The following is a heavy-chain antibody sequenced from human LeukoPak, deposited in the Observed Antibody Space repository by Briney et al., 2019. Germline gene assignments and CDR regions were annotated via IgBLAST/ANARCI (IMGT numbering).Heavy chain of an antibody. CDR2: INSDGSST. D-gene: IGHD3-3*01. Sequence: GGSLRLSCAASGFSFSSYWMHWVRQAPGKGLVWVSRINSDGSSTTYADSVKGRSSISRDNAKNTLYLHLNSLRAEDTGVYYCARAVRAHPPADFWGQGTLVT. V-gene: IGHV3-74*01. CDR1: GFSFSSYW. CDR3: ARAVRAHPPADF. J-gene: IGHJ4*02.